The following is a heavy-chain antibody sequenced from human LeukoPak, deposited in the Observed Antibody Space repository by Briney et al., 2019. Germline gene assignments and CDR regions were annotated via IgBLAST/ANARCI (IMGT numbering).Heavy chain of an antibody. J-gene: IGHJ3*02. CDR3: ATSGYPYNAFDI. Sequence: ASVQVSCKASGSPFPGYYLHWVRQAPGQGLEWMGWIKANSGGTNYAERFQGRVTMTRDTSISTVYMDLSRLRSDDTAVYHCATSGYPYNAFDIWGQGTMVTVSS. CDR1: GSPFPGYY. V-gene: IGHV1-2*02. D-gene: IGHD3-22*01. CDR2: IKANSGGT.